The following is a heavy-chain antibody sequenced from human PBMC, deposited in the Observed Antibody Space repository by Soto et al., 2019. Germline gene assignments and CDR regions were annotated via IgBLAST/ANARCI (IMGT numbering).Heavy chain of an antibody. Sequence: SETLSLTCTVSGGSISSSSYYWGWIRQPPGKGLEWTGSIYYSGSTYYNPSLKSRVTISVDTSKNQFSLKLSSVTAADTAVYYCARHATVGATEKFDYWGQGTLVTVSS. CDR2: IYYSGST. CDR1: GGSISSSSYY. CDR3: ARHATVGATEKFDY. D-gene: IGHD1-26*01. J-gene: IGHJ4*02. V-gene: IGHV4-39*01.